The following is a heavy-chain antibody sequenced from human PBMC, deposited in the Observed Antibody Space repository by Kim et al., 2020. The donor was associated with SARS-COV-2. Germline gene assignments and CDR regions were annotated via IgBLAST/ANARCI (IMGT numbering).Heavy chain of an antibody. CDR1: GYTFTSYA. CDR2: INAGNGNT. Sequence: ASVKVSCKASGYTFTSYAMHWVRQAPGQRLEWMGWINAGNGNTKYSQKFQGRVTITRDTSASTAYMELSSLRSEDTAVYYCARAHNWNYFHDYWGQGTLVTVSS. V-gene: IGHV1-3*01. D-gene: IGHD1-7*01. J-gene: IGHJ4*02. CDR3: ARAHNWNYFHDY.